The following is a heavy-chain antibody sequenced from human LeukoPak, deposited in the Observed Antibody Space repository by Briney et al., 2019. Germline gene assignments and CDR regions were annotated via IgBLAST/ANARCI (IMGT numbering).Heavy chain of an antibody. Sequence: PSETLSLTWAVYGGSFSGYYWSWIRQPPGKGLEWIGEINHSGSTNYNPSLKSQVTISVDTSKNQFYLKLSSVTAADTAVYYCAREGQLPPLYYYYYGMDVWGQGTTVTVSS. D-gene: IGHD2-2*01. CDR3: AREGQLPPLYYYYYGMDV. V-gene: IGHV4-34*01. J-gene: IGHJ6*02. CDR1: GGSFSGYY. CDR2: INHSGST.